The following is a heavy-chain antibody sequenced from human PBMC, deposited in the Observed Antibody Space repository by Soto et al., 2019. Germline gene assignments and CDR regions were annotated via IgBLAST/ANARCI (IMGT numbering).Heavy chain of an antibody. CDR2: ISWNSGSI. D-gene: IGHD2-15*01. J-gene: IGHJ4*02. V-gene: IGHV3-9*01. CDR1: GFTFDDYA. CDR3: AKDTGSLVAATLYYFDY. Sequence: GGSLRLSCAASGFTFDDYAMHWVRQAPGKGLEWVSGISWNSGSIGYADSVKGRFTISRDNAKNSLYLQMNSLRAEDTALYYCAKDTGSLVAATLYYFDYWGQGTLVTVSS.